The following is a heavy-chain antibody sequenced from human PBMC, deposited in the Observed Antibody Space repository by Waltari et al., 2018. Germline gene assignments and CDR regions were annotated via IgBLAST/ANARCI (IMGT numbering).Heavy chain of an antibody. CDR2: IIPIFGTA. CDR3: ARGRGSNSWSSYIYYYMDV. J-gene: IGHJ6*03. D-gene: IGHD3-10*01. V-gene: IGHV1-69*01. CDR1: GVTFTSHA. Sequence: QVQLIQSGAEVKKPGSSVQVSCKASGVTFTSHAISWVRQAPGQGLEWMGGIIPIFGTAKYAQKFQGRVTIIADESTSTAYMEVSSLRTDDTAVYYCARGRGSNSWSSYIYYYMDVWGEGTTVTVSS.